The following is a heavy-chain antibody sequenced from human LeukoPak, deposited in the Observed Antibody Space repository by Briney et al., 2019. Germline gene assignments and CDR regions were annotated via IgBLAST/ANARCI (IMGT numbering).Heavy chain of an antibody. CDR2: IIPILGIA. CDR1: GGTFSSYA. D-gene: IGHD3-22*01. Sequence: GASVKVSCKASGGTFSSYAISWVRQAPGQGLEWMGRIIPILGIANYAQKFQGRVTITADKSTSTACMELSSLRSEDTAVYYCAPYYYDSSGYYPIDYWGQGTLVTVSS. CDR3: APYYYDSSGYYPIDY. J-gene: IGHJ4*02. V-gene: IGHV1-69*04.